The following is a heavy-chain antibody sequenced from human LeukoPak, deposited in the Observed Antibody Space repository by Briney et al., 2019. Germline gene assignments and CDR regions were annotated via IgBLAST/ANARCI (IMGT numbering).Heavy chain of an antibody. J-gene: IGHJ6*03. V-gene: IGHV3-23*01. CDR1: GLPFSSYW. D-gene: IGHD6-13*01. CDR2: ISGSGGST. CDR3: AKARSSSWYLDYMDV. Sequence: GGSLRLSCAASGLPFSSYWMTWVRQAPGKGLEWVSAISGSGGSTYYADSVKGRFTISRDNSKNTLYLQMNSLRAEDTAVYYCAKARSSSWYLDYMDVWGKGSTVTVSS.